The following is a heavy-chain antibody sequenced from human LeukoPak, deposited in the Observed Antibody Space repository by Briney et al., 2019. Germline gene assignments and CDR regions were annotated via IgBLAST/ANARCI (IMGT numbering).Heavy chain of an antibody. Sequence: PGGSLRLSCAASGFTFSSYAMSWVRQAPGKGLEWVSAISGSGGSTYYADSVKGRFTISRDNSKNTLYLQMNSLRAEDTAVYYCARASWGYLYYFDYWGQGTLVTVSS. CDR3: ARASWGYLYYFDY. CDR2: ISGSGGST. CDR1: GFTFSSYA. D-gene: IGHD2-2*01. J-gene: IGHJ4*02. V-gene: IGHV3-23*01.